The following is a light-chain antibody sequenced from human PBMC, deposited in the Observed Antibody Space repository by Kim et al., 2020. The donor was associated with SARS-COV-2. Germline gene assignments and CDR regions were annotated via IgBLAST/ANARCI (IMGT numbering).Light chain of an antibody. Sequence: SASVRDRVPITCRASQSITNYLNWYQQRPGKAPKLLIYAASSLQSGVPLRFSGSGSGTNFTLTISSLQREDFATYYCQQSYRTPYTSGQGTKLEI. J-gene: IGKJ2*01. CDR3: QQSYRTPYT. CDR1: QSITNY. CDR2: AAS. V-gene: IGKV1-39*01.